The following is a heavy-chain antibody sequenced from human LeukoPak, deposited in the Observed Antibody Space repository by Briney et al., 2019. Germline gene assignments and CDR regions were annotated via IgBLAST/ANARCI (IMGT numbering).Heavy chain of an antibody. CDR3: ARYGEGGAFDI. D-gene: IGHD3-10*01. J-gene: IGHJ3*02. CDR2: VIPILGLA. Sequence: GASVKVSCKAPGGTFNTYAISWVRQAPGQGLEWMGRVIPILGLANYAQRFQGRVTITADRSTSTAYMELSSLRSEDTAVYFCARYGEGGAFDIWGQGTMVTVSS. CDR1: GGTFNTYA. V-gene: IGHV1-69*04.